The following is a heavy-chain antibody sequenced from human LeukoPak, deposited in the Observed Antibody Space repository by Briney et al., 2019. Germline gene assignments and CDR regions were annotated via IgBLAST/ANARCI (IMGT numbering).Heavy chain of an antibody. CDR2: IKQDGSER. V-gene: IGHV3-7*01. CDR3: ARGASGIQLWFFDP. D-gene: IGHD5-18*01. J-gene: IGHJ5*02. CDR1: GFTFGSYW. Sequence: GGALRLSCAASGFTFGSYWMSWVRQAPGKGLEWVAHIKQDGSERHCVDSVKGRFTTSRDNAKNSLFLQMNSLRAEDTAVYYCARGASGIQLWFFDPWGQGTLVSVSS.